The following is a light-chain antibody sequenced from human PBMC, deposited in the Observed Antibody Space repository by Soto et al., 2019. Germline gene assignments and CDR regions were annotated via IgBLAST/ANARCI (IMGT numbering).Light chain of an antibody. CDR1: SSDVGGYNY. CDR3: SSYTSSSIYV. V-gene: IGLV2-14*01. J-gene: IGLJ1*01. Sequence: QSALTQPASVSGSPGQSITISCTGTSSDVGGYNYVSWYQQHPGKAPKLMIYDVGNRPSGVSKRFSGSKSGNTASLTISGLQAEDEADYYCSSYTSSSIYVFGTGTKLTVL. CDR2: DVG.